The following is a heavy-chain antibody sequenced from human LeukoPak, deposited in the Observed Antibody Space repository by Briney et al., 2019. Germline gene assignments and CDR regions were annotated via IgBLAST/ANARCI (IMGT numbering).Heavy chain of an antibody. J-gene: IGHJ4*02. CDR1: GYTFTSYD. Sequence: ASVKVSCKASGYTFTSYDINWVRQATGQGLEWMGWMNPKSGNTGYAQKFQGRVTMTRNTSISTAYMELSSLRSEDTAVYYCARKDAMVRGVIKYWGQGTLVTVSS. D-gene: IGHD3-10*01. V-gene: IGHV1-8*01. CDR2: MNPKSGNT. CDR3: ARKDAMVRGVIKY.